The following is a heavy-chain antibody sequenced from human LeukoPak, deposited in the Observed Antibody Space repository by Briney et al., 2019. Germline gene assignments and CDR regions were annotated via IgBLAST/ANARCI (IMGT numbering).Heavy chain of an antibody. CDR2: TYPGDSDT. V-gene: IGHV5-51*01. D-gene: IGHD2-15*01. CDR3: ARGYKAQYCSGGSCYPYYYYYGTDV. CDR1: GYSFTSYW. Sequence: GESLKISCKGSGYSFTSYWIGWVRQMPGKGLEWMGITYPGDSDTRYSPSFQGQVTISADKSISTAYLQWSSLKASDTAMYYCARGYKAQYCSGGSCYPYYYYYGTDVWGQGTTVTVSS. J-gene: IGHJ6*02.